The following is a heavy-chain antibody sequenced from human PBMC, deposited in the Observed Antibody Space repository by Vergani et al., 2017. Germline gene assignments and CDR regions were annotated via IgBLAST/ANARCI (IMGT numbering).Heavy chain of an antibody. J-gene: IGHJ4*02. D-gene: IGHD6-13*01. V-gene: IGHV3-21*01. CDR1: GFTFSSYS. CDR2: ISSSSSYI. Sequence: EVQLVESGGGLVKPGGSLRLSCAASGFTFSSYSMNWVRQAPGKGLEWVSSISSSSSYIYYADSVKGRFTISRDNAKNSLYLQINSLRAEDTAVYYCARGTGSSSWYRFADYWGQGTLVTVSS. CDR3: ARGTGSSSWYRFADY.